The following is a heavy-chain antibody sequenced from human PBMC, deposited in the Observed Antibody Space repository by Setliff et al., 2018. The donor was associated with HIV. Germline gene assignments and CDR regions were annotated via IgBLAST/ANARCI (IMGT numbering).Heavy chain of an antibody. CDR2: INGGNGNT. J-gene: IGHJ4*02. CDR1: GYTFTSYA. D-gene: IGHD2-8*01. Sequence: ASVKVSCKASGYTFTSYAMHWVRQAPGQRLEWMGWINGGNGNTNYAQKVQGRVTMTTDTSTSTAYMELRSLRSDDTAVYYCARGYCSNGVCQSFDHWGQGTLVTVSS. CDR3: ARGYCSNGVCQSFDH. V-gene: IGHV1-3*01.